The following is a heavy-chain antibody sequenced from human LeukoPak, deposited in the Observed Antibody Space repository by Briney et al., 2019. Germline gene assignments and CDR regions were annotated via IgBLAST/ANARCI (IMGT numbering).Heavy chain of an antibody. D-gene: IGHD2-2*01. CDR1: GYSFTNYW. J-gene: IGHJ4*02. Sequence: GESLKISCKASGYSFTNYWIGWVRQMPGKGLEWMGIIYPDDSETRYSPSFQGQATISADKSITTAYLQWSSLKASDTAMYFCARHRGDCTSTSCFHYYFDYWGQGTLVTVSS. CDR3: ARHRGDCTSTSCFHYYFDY. V-gene: IGHV5-51*01. CDR2: IYPDDSET.